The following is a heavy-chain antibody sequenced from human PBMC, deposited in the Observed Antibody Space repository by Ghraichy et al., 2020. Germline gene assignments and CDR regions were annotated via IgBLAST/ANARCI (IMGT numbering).Heavy chain of an antibody. V-gene: IGHV4-39*07. J-gene: IGHJ3*02. CDR1: GGSISSSSYY. D-gene: IGHD3-3*01. Sequence: SETLSLTCTVSGGSISSSSYYWGWIRQPPGKGLEWIGSIYYSGSTYYNPSLKSRVTISVDTSKNQFSLKLSSVTAADTAVYYCARDPPRYDFPEAFDIWGQGTMVTVSS. CDR2: IYYSGST. CDR3: ARDPPRYDFPEAFDI.